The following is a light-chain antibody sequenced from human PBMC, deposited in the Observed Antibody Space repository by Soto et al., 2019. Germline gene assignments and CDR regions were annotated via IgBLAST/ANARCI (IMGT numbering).Light chain of an antibody. CDR1: QSIGTY. V-gene: IGKV1-39*01. J-gene: IGKJ4*01. CDR3: QQVKSYPRT. Sequence: DIQMTQSPSSLSASVGDRVTITCRASQSIGTYLNWYLQKPGKAPQLLIHAASSLQTGVPSRFSGSGSGTEFTLTISSLQPEDFATYYCQQVKSYPRTFGGGTKVEIK. CDR2: AAS.